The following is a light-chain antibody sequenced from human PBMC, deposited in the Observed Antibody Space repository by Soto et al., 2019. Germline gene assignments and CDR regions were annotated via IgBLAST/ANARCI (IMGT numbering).Light chain of an antibody. J-gene: IGKJ4*01. Sequence: IVLTQSPGTLSLSPGERVTLSCRASQSITRNYLAWYQQKPGLAPRLIMYRGSRRAAGTPDRFSGSGSGTDFSLTISRLEPEDFAVYYCQQYGSLLPGLTFGGGTKVEIK. CDR2: RGS. V-gene: IGKV3-20*01. CDR1: QSITRNY. CDR3: QQYGSLLPGLT.